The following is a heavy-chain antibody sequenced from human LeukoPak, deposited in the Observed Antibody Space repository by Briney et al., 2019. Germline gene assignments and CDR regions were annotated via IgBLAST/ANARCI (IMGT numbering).Heavy chain of an antibody. J-gene: IGHJ4*02. CDR1: GYTLTELS. CDR2: FDPEDGET. CDR3: AREWTRWGSLDRSVSFDY. V-gene: IGHV1-24*01. Sequence: ASVKVSCKVSGYTLTELSMHWVRQAPGKGLEWMGGFDPEDGETIYAQKFQGRVTITADESTSTAYMELSSLRSEDTAVYYCAREWTRWGSLDRSVSFDYWGQGTLVTVSS. D-gene: IGHD2-8*02.